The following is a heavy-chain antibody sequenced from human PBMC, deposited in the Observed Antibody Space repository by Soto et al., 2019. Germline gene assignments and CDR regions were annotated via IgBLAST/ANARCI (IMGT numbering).Heavy chain of an antibody. CDR3: ARSRVGSIAVAGTLET. D-gene: IGHD6-19*01. J-gene: IGHJ4*02. CDR2: IIPIFGTA. V-gene: IGHV1-69*12. CDR1: GGTFSSYA. Sequence: QVQLVQSGAEVKKPGSSVKVSCKASGGTFSSYAISWVRQAPGQGLEWMGGIIPIFGTANYAQKFQGRVTITADESTSKDYMELSSLRSEDTAVYYCARSRVGSIAVAGTLETWGQGTLVTVSS.